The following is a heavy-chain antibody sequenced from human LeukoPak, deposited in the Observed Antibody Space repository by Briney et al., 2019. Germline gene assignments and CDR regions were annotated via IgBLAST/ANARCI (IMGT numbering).Heavy chain of an antibody. J-gene: IGHJ5*02. CDR1: GYTLTELS. CDR3: ATSSYGSGSYFEVWFDP. D-gene: IGHD3-10*01. V-gene: IGHV1-24*01. CDR2: FDPEDGET. Sequence: ASVTVSCKVSGYTLTELSMHWVRQAPGKGLEWMGGFDPEDGETIYAQKFQGRVTMTEDTSTDTAYMELSSLRSEDTAVYYCATSSYGSGSYFEVWFDPWGQGTLVTVSS.